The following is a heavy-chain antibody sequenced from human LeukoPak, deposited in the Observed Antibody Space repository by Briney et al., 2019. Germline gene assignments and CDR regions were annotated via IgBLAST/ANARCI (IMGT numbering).Heavy chain of an antibody. Sequence: GSLRLSCGASGFTFSTSWMIWVRQAPGKGLEWVANLNQDGGEKYYVDSVKGRFTTSRDNGRNSLYLQMDSLRVEDTAVYYCVRGLYGYWGQGTLVTVSS. D-gene: IGHD4-17*01. J-gene: IGHJ4*02. V-gene: IGHV3-7*03. CDR3: VRGLYGY. CDR1: GFTFSTSW. CDR2: LNQDGGEK.